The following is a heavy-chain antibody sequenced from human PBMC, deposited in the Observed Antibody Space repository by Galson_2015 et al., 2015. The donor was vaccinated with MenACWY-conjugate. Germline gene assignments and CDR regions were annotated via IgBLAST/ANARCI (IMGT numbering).Heavy chain of an antibody. CDR3: ARMHIVLDATDAFDI. V-gene: IGHV2-70*11. J-gene: IGHJ3*02. Sequence: PALVTPTQTLTLTCTFSGFSLSTYEMCIYWVRQPPGKALEWLARLDWADNKYYTTSIKTRLTISKETSTNQVVLTMTNVDPVDTATYYCARMHIVLDATDAFDIWSQGTMVTVSS. D-gene: IGHD3-22*01. CDR2: LDWADNK. CDR1: GFSLSTYEMC.